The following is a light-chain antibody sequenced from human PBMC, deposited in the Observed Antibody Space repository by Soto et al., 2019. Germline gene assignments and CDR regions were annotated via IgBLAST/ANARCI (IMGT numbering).Light chain of an antibody. CDR2: GAS. CDR3: QRYCSPILFT. CDR1: QSVRSTY. J-gene: IGKJ2*01. Sequence: EVVLTQSPGTLSLSPGERAALSCRASQSVRSTYLAWYQQKPGQAPRLLIYGASSRATGIPDRFSGSGSGTDFTVTISGREPEDGAVYYCQRYCSPILFTVGQGTKLEI. V-gene: IGKV3-20*01.